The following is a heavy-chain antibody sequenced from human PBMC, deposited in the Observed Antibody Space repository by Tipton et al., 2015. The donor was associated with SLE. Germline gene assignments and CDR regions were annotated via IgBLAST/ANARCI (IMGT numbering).Heavy chain of an antibody. D-gene: IGHD6-13*01. CDR1: GFTFSDYY. CDR3: ARHVSSSWFFDY. Sequence: GSLRLSCTASGFTFSDYYMSWIRQAPGKGLEWVSYISSSGSTIYYADSVKGRFTISRDNAKNSLYLQMNSLRAEDTAVYYCARHVSSSWFFDYWGQGTLVTVSS. V-gene: IGHV3-11*04. CDR2: ISSSGSTI. J-gene: IGHJ4*02.